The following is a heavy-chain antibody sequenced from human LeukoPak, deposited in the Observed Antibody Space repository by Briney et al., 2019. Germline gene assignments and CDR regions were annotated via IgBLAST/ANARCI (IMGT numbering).Heavy chain of an antibody. V-gene: IGHV3-30*02. CDR1: GFTFSSYG. J-gene: IGHJ1*01. D-gene: IGHD3-22*01. CDR3: AKDPRHYYDSSGYWRYFQH. CDR2: IRYDGSNK. Sequence: PGGSLRLSCAASGFTFSSYGMHWVRQAPGKGLEWVAFIRYDGSNKYYADSVKGRFTISRDNSKNTLYLQMNSLRAEDTAVYYCAKDPRHYYDSSGYWRYFQHWGQGTLVTVSS.